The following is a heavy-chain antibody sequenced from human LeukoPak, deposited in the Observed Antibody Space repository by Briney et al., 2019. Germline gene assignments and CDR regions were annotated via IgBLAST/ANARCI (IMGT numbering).Heavy chain of an antibody. CDR3: ARDRPSITGTTLDYFDY. CDR2: INPNIGDT. D-gene: IGHD1-7*01. J-gene: IGHJ4*02. Sequence: ASVKVSFKASGYTSTDYYMHWVRQAPGQGLEWMGWINPNIGDTNYAQKFQGRVTMTRDTSISTAYMELSRLRSDDTAVYYCARDRPSITGTTLDYFDYWGRGTLLTVSS. CDR1: GYTSTDYY. V-gene: IGHV1-2*02.